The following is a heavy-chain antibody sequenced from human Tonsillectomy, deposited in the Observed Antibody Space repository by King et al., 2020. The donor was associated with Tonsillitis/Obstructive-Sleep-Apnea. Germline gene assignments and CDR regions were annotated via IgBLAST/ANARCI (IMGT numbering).Heavy chain of an antibody. CDR2: ISSSGRTT. J-gene: IGHJ4*02. CDR1: GFSLSCYE. CDR3: ATLPHVGSSWYSVHFDY. D-gene: IGHD6-13*01. Sequence: VQLVESGGGLVQPGGSLRLSCAASGFSLSCYEMIWVRQAPGKGLEWVSYISSSGRTTYYADSVKGRFTISRDNAKNSLSLQMNSLRAEDTAVYFCATLPHVGSSWYSVHFDYWGQGTLVTVSS. V-gene: IGHV3-48*03.